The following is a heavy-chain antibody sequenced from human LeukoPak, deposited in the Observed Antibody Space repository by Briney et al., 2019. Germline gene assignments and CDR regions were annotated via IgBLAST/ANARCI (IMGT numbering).Heavy chain of an antibody. V-gene: IGHV3-23*01. D-gene: IGHD3-10*01. J-gene: IGHJ3*02. CDR2: ISGSGGST. CDR1: GFTFSSYG. CDR3: AKDLTPDLWFGPSAFDI. Sequence: PGGTLRLSCAASGFTFSSYGMSWVRQAPGKGLEWVSAISGSGGSTYYADSVKGRFTISRDNSKNTLYLQMNSLRAEDTAVYYCAKDLTPDLWFGPSAFDIWGQGTMVTVSS.